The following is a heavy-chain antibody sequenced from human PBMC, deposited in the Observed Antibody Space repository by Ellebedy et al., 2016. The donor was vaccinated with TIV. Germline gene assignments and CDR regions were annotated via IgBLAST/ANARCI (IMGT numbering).Heavy chain of an antibody. D-gene: IGHD2-2*02. Sequence: ASVKVSCRASGGTFSSYAISWVRQAPGQGLEWMGGIIPIFGTANYAQKFQGRVTITADESTSTAYTELSSLRSEDTAVYYCAREGAGCSSTSCYTHYGMDVWGQGTTVTVSS. CDR1: GGTFSSYA. V-gene: IGHV1-69*13. J-gene: IGHJ6*02. CDR3: AREGAGCSSTSCYTHYGMDV. CDR2: IIPIFGTA.